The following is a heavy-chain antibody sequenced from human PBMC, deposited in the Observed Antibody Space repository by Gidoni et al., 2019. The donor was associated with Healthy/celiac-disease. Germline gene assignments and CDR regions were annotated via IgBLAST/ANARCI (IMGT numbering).Heavy chain of an antibody. CDR1: GYTFTGYY. J-gene: IGHJ4*02. CDR2: INPNSGGT. V-gene: IGHV1-2*02. CDR3: ARGGILRYFDWLLFFDY. D-gene: IGHD3-9*01. Sequence: QVQLVQSGAEVKKPGASVTVSCKASGYTFTGYYMHWVRQAPGQGLEWMGWINPNSGGTNYAQKFQGRVTMTRDTSISTAYMELSRLRSDDTAVYYCARGGILRYFDWLLFFDYWGQGTLVTVSS.